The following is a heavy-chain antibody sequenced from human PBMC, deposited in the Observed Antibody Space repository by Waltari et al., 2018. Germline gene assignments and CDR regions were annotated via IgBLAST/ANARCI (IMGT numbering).Heavy chain of an antibody. V-gene: IGHV1-69-2*01. J-gene: IGHJ4*02. Sequence: EVQLVQSGAEVKKPGATVKISCKVSGYTFTDYYMHWVQQAPGKGLEWMGLVDPEDGETIYAEKFQGRVTITADTSTDTAYMELSSLRSEDTAVYYCATEGTLITLGGVMGTPTYWGQGTLVTVSS. CDR2: VDPEDGET. CDR1: GYTFTDYY. CDR3: ATEGTLITLGGVMGTPTY. D-gene: IGHD3-16*01.